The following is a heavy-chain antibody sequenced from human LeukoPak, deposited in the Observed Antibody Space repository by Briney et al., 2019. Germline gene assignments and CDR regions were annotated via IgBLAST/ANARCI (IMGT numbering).Heavy chain of an antibody. D-gene: IGHD2-8*01. CDR3: ANGNRCTSPNCLGYYYFYMDV. V-gene: IGHV3-23*01. Sequence: PGGSLRLSCAASGFTFRSYAMSWVRQAPGRGLEWVSGFSGSGGTTYYADSVKGRFTISRDNSKNTLYLQMNSLRAEDTAVYYCANGNRCTSPNCLGYYYFYMDVWGRGTTVTVSS. J-gene: IGHJ6*03. CDR1: GFTFRSYA. CDR2: FSGSGGTT.